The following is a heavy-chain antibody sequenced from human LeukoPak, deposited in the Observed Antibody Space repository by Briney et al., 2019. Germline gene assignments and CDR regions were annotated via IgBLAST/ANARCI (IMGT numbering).Heavy chain of an antibody. Sequence: GGSLRLSCAASGFTFSAYWMSWVRQAPGKGLEWVGHIKSKSDGGTTDYAATVKGRFTISRDDSKNSVYLQMNSLRAEDTAVYYCAKGLSSGSNYYYMDVWGKGTTVTVSS. J-gene: IGHJ6*03. D-gene: IGHD6-19*01. V-gene: IGHV3-15*01. CDR1: GFTFSAYW. CDR3: AKGLSSGSNYYYMDV. CDR2: IKSKSDGGTT.